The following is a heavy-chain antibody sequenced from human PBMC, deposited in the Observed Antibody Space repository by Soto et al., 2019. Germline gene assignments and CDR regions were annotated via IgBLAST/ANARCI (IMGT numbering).Heavy chain of an antibody. CDR3: AERGAHRGY. J-gene: IGHJ4*02. V-gene: IGHV3-23*04. CDR1: GFTFSSYG. CDR2: ISGSGGST. Sequence: VQLVESGGGVVQPGRSLRLSCAASGFTFSSYGMHWVRQAPGKGLEWVSAISGSGGSTYYADSVKGRFTISRDNSKNTLYLQLNSLRAEDTAVYYCAERGAHRGYWGQGTLVTVSS. D-gene: IGHD3-10*01.